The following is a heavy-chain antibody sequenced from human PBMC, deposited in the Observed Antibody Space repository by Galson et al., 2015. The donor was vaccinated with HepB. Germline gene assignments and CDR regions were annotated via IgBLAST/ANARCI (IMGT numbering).Heavy chain of an antibody. CDR2: IWFDGSKD. CDR1: GSSFSSHG. Sequence: SLRLSCAASGSSFSSHGMHWVRQAPGKGLEWVALIWFDGSKDSYADSVKGRFTISRDNSNNMLYLQMNNLRVEDTAVYYCARYYGDYRAFDYWGQGTLVSVSS. D-gene: IGHD4-17*01. V-gene: IGHV3-33*01. CDR3: ARYYGDYRAFDY. J-gene: IGHJ4*02.